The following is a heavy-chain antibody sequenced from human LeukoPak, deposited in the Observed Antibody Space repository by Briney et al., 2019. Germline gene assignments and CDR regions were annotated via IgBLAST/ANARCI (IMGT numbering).Heavy chain of an antibody. J-gene: IGHJ4*02. CDR1: GFTFSSYA. D-gene: IGHD3-22*01. CDR3: AKDREGYYDSRGLFDY. CDR2: ISYDGSNK. Sequence: GGSLRLSCAASGFTFSSYAMHWVRQAPGKGLEWVAVISYDGSNKYYADSVKGRFTISRDNSKNMLYLQMNSLRAEDTAVYYCAKDREGYYDSRGLFDYWGQGTLVTVSS. V-gene: IGHV3-30*04.